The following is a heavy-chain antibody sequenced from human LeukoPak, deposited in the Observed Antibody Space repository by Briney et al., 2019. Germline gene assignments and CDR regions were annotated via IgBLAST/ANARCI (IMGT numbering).Heavy chain of an antibody. D-gene: IGHD4-23*01. Sequence: GSLRLSCAASGFSFRTYVLSWVRRPPGKGLEWIGEINHSGSTNYNPSLKSRVTISVDTSKNQFSLKLSSVTAADTAVHYCAREPDYGGNSFFLWGQGTLVTVSS. CDR1: GFSFRTYV. J-gene: IGHJ4*02. CDR3: AREPDYGGNSFFL. V-gene: IGHV4-34*01. CDR2: INHSGST.